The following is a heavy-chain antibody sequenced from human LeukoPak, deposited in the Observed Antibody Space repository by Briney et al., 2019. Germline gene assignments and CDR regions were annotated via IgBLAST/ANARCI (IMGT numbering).Heavy chain of an antibody. Sequence: GESLKISCKGSGYSFANYWISWVRPMPGKGLEWMGIIYPGDSDTRYSPSFQGQVTISADKSVSTAYLQWRSLKASDTAMYYCARQPSMIREVIAFDYWGQGTLVAVSS. CDR2: IYPGDSDT. CDR3: ARQPSMIREVIAFDY. D-gene: IGHD3-10*01. CDR1: GYSFANYW. V-gene: IGHV5-51*01. J-gene: IGHJ4*02.